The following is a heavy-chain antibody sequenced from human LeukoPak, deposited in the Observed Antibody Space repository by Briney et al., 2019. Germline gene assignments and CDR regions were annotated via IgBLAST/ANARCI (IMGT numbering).Heavy chain of an antibody. D-gene: IGHD6-19*01. V-gene: IGHV4-59*01. CDR2: IYYSGNT. J-gene: IGHJ4*02. Sequence: PSETLSLTCIVPGGSISSYYWSWIRQPPGKGLEWVGYIYYSGNTNYNPSLKSRVSISVDTSKNQISLSLSSVTAADTAVYYCARAGYSSGWHGGGFDYWGQGTLVTVSS. CDR3: ARAGYSSGWHGGGFDY. CDR1: GGSISSYY.